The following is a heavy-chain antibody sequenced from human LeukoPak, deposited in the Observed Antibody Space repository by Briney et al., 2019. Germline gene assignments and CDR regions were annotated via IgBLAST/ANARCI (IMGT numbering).Heavy chain of an antibody. Sequence: GRSLRLSCAASGFTFSSYAMHWVRQAPGKGLEWMAVISYDGSNKYYADSVKGRFTISRDNSKNTLYLQMNSLRAEDTAVYYCAKDLDSSGFGFDYWGQGTLVTVSS. CDR2: ISYDGSNK. V-gene: IGHV3-30*04. J-gene: IGHJ4*02. D-gene: IGHD6-19*01. CDR3: AKDLDSSGFGFDY. CDR1: GFTFSSYA.